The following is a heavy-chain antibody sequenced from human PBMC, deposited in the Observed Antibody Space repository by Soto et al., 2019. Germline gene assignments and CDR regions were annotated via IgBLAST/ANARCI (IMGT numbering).Heavy chain of an antibody. J-gene: IGHJ4*02. V-gene: IGHV1-18*01. CDR2: ISTYNGNT. Sequence: QVKLVQSGAEVKKPGASVKVSCKASGYTFTSYGISWVRQAPGQGLEGMGWISTYNGNTKYAQKPQVRVTMTTDTTTSTAYMELRSLRSDDTAVFYGAREMVRGVGSDYWGQGTLVTVSS. CDR3: AREMVRGVGSDY. CDR1: GYTFTSYG. D-gene: IGHD3-10*01.